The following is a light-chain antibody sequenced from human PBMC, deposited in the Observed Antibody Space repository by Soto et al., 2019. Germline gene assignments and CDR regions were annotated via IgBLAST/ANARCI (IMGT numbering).Light chain of an antibody. CDR2: DVN. J-gene: IGLJ1*01. V-gene: IGLV2-14*03. CDR3: SSYTGSSIV. Sequence: QSVLTQPASVSGSPGQSITISCTGTSSDVGGYNYVSWYQHHPGTAPKLMIYDVNTRPSGVSDRFSGSKSGNTASLTISGLQAEEEADYYWSSYTGSSIVFGTGTKVTVL. CDR1: SSDVGGYNY.